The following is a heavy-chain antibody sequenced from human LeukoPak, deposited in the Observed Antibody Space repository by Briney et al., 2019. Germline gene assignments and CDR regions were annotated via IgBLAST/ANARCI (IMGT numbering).Heavy chain of an antibody. CDR3: VFSGS. V-gene: IGHV3-66*01. CDR2: INGGGST. D-gene: IGHD5-12*01. CDR1: GFTVSSNY. Sequence: GGSLRLSCAASGFTVSSNYMTWVRQAPGKGLEWVSAINGGGSTFYADSVKGRFTVSRDDSKNTLSLQMNSLTAEDTAVYYCVFSGSWGQGTLVSVSS. J-gene: IGHJ5*02.